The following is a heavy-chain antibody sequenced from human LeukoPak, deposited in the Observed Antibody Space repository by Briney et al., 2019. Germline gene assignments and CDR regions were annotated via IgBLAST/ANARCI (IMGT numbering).Heavy chain of an antibody. V-gene: IGHV4-59*08. CDR1: GASIGSDF. CDR3: ARQQSWFYFAS. J-gene: IGHJ4*02. Sequence: SETLSLTCTVSGASIGSDFWSWIQQPPGKGLEWVGYIINSGTTNYNPSLKSRLTISVDTSQNQFSLKPSSVSAADTAVYYCARQQSWFYFASWGQGTLVTVSS. CDR2: IINSGTT. D-gene: IGHD3-10*01.